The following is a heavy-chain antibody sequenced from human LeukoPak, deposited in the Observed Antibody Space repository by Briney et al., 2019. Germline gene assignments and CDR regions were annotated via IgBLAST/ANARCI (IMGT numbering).Heavy chain of an antibody. Sequence: GESLKISCKGSGYRFAGYWIGWVRQMPGKGLEWMGIIYPGDSDTRYSPSFQGQVTISVDKSISTAYVQWSSLKASDTAMYYCARHLFRAMVTDWGQGTLVTVSS. V-gene: IGHV5-51*01. CDR3: ARHLFRAMVTD. D-gene: IGHD5-18*01. CDR2: IYPGDSDT. CDR1: GYRFAGYW. J-gene: IGHJ4*02.